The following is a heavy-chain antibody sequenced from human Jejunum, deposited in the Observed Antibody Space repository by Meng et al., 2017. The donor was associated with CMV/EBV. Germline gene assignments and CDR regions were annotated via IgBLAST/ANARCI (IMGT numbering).Heavy chain of an antibody. Sequence: WSWIRQIPEKKLEWIGYMYVRGNTYYNPSFKSRSTISIDISKDDLSLELNSVTAADTAVYYCARENESFASTGHSQQEGAFDIWGQGTMVTVSS. CDR2: MYVRGNT. D-gene: IGHD2-8*02. CDR3: ARENESFASTGHSQQEGAFDI. J-gene: IGHJ3*02. V-gene: IGHV4-30-4*01.